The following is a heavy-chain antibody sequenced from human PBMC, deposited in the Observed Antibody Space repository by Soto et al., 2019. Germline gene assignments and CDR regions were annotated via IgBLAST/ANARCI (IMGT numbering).Heavy chain of an antibody. CDR1: GYTFTAYY. CDR3: ARDYNWIHFDY. V-gene: IGHV1-46*01. CDR2: INPIGGTT. Sequence: QVQLVQSGAEVKKPGASVKVSCKASGYTFTAYYIHWVRRTPGQGLEWMGKINPIGGTTTYAQKFQGRVSMTSQTSTSTVYMELRILRSEYAAVYYCARDYNWIHFDYWGQGTQVTVSS. J-gene: IGHJ4*02. D-gene: IGHD1-20*01.